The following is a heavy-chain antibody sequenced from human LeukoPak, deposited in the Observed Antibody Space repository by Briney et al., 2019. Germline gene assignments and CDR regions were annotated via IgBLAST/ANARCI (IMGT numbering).Heavy chain of an antibody. CDR1: GFTFDDYA. V-gene: IGHV3-9*01. J-gene: IGHJ4*02. D-gene: IGHD3-22*01. CDR3: VGNYYDSSGLDY. Sequence: PGGSLRLSCAASGFTFDDYAMHWVRQAPGKGLEWVSGISWNSGSIGYADSVKGRFTISRDNAKKSLYLQMNSLRAEDTAIYYCVGNYYDSSGLDYWGQGTLVTVSS. CDR2: ISWNSGSI.